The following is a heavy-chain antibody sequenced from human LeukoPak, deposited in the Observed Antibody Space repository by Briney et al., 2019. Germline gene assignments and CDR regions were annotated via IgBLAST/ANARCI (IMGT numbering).Heavy chain of an antibody. V-gene: IGHV3-53*01. Sequence: GGSLRLSCAASGFTFSSNYMTWVRQAPGKGLEWVSVIHKNAITYHADTVKGRFTISRDNSKNMLYLQMNSLRAEDTAVYYCARSLRVRGVPDYMDVWGKGTTVIISS. CDR3: ARSLRVRGVPDYMDV. CDR1: GFTFSSNY. J-gene: IGHJ6*03. CDR2: IHKNAIT. D-gene: IGHD3-10*02.